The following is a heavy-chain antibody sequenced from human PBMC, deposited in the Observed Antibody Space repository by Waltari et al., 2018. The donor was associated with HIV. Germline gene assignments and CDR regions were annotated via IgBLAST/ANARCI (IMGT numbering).Heavy chain of an antibody. V-gene: IGHV1-2*02. Sequence: QVQLVQSGAEVRKPGASVKVSCKTSGYTFTDYYLHWVRQAPGQGPECMGWVNPNSGATNPAKRFEGRVTMTRDTSSSTAYMELKSLTSDDTAVYYCARRLSSGYYFPYDYWGQGTLVTVSS. J-gene: IGHJ4*02. CDR2: VNPNSGAT. CDR3: ARRLSSGYYFPYDY. D-gene: IGHD3-22*01. CDR1: GYTFTDYY.